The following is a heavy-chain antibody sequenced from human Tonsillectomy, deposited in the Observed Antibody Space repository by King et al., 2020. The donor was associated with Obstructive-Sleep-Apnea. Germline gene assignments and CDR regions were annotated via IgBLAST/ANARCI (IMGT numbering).Heavy chain of an antibody. V-gene: IGHV4-30-2*01. CDR1: GGSISSGGYS. Sequence: LQLQESGSGLVKPSQTLSLTCAVSGGSISSGGYSWSWIRQPPGKGLEWIGYFYHIGSTYYNPSLKSRVTISVDRSKNQFSLNLNAVTAADTAVYYCARVLWFGQGGDYFDYWGQGTQVTVSS. CDR3: ARVLWFGQGGDYFDY. CDR2: FYHIGST. D-gene: IGHD3-10*01. J-gene: IGHJ4*02.